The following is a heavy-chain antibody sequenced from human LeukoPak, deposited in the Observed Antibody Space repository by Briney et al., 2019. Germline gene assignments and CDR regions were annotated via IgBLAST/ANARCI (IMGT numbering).Heavy chain of an antibody. CDR2: IDNSGSSI. Sequence: PGGSLRLSCAASGFTFSTYEMNWVRQAPGKGLEWVSYIDNSGSSIYYADSVKGRFTISRENAKNSLYLQMNSLRVEDAAVYYCARDRWELRGYFNYWGQGTLVTVSS. CDR1: GFTFSTYE. D-gene: IGHD1-26*01. J-gene: IGHJ4*02. CDR3: ARDRWELRGYFNY. V-gene: IGHV3-48*03.